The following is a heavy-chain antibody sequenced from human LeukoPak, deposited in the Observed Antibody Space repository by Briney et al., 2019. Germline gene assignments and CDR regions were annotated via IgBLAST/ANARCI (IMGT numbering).Heavy chain of an antibody. V-gene: IGHV3-66*01. D-gene: IGHD2-21*02. J-gene: IGHJ6*02. CDR2: IYSGGST. Sequence: PGGSLRLSCAASGFTVSSNYMSWVRQAPGKGLEWVSVIYSGGSTYYADSVKGRFTISRDNSKNTLYLQMNSLRAEDTAVYYCARSPPGGTYCGGDCYYYYYGMDVWGQGTTVTVSS. CDR1: GFTVSSNY. CDR3: ARSPPGGTYCGGDCYYYYYGMDV.